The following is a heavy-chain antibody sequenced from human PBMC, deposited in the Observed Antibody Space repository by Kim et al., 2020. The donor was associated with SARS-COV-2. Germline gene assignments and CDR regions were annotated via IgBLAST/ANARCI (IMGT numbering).Heavy chain of an antibody. CDR2: ISYDGSNK. CDR3: AKPVYCSCGSCSPYYFD. CDR1: GFTFSSYG. J-gene: IGHJ4*01. D-gene: IGHD2-15*01. V-gene: IGHV3-30*18. Sequence: GGSLRLSCAASGFTFSSYGMHWVRQAPGKGLEWVAVISYDGSNKYYADSVKGRFTISRDNSKNTLYLQMNSLRAEDTAVYYCAKPVYCSCGSCSPYYFD.